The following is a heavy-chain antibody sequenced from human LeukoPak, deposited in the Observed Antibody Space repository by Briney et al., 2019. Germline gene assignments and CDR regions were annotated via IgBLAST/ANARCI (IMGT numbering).Heavy chain of an antibody. CDR3: VRRRTTVIDY. J-gene: IGHJ4*02. D-gene: IGHD4-17*01. CDR2: ISSNGGST. Sequence: PGGSLRLSCSASGFTFSSYAMHWVRQATGKGLEYVSAISSNGGSTYYADSVKGRFTISRDNSKNTLYLQMSSLRAEDTAVYYCVRRRTTVIDYWGQGTLVTVSS. V-gene: IGHV3-64D*06. CDR1: GFTFSSYA.